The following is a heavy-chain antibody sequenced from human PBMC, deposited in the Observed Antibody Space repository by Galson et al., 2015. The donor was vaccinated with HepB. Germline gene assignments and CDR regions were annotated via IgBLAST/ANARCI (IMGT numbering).Heavy chain of an antibody. Sequence: QSGAEVKKPGESLKISCEGSGYSFATYWIGWVRQMPGKGLEWMGIIYPDDSDTRYSPSFQGQVTISADKSSSTAYLQWSSLKASDTAIYYCARQQIMNGIEIGMDVWDQGTTGTGAS. CDR2: IYPDDSDT. CDR1: GYSFATYW. V-gene: IGHV5-51*01. J-gene: IGHJ6*02. D-gene: IGHD3-16*01. CDR3: ARQQIMNGIEIGMDV.